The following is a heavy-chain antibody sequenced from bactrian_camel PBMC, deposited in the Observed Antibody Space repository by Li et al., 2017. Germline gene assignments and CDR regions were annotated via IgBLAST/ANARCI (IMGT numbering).Heavy chain of an antibody. CDR2: IDDDDGT. Sequence: DVQLVESGGGLVQPGGSLRLSCARSGFVHTGYCISWFRQAPGKEREGIAEIDDDDGTTYAESVKGRFTISKDKAKNTLYLQMDSLKPEDTALYYCAAARVIGRCSVLLGTFARNLVTVWGQGTQVTVS. CDR1: GFVHTGYC. D-gene: IGHD2*01. CDR3: AAARVIGRCSVLLGTFARNLVTV. V-gene: IGHV3S44*01. J-gene: IGHJ4*01.